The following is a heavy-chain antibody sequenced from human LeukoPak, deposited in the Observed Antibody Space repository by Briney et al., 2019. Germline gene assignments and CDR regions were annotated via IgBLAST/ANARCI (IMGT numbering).Heavy chain of an antibody. CDR2: IYYSGST. CDR3: ARGPYNWNYGGGYYYYMDV. V-gene: IGHV4-59*11. J-gene: IGHJ6*03. CDR1: GGSISSHY. D-gene: IGHD1-7*01. Sequence: SETLSLTCTVSGGSISSHYWRWIRQPPGKGLEWIGYIYYSGSTNYNPSLQSRLTISVDTYKNQFSLKLSSVTAADTAVYYCARGPYNWNYGGGYYYYMDVWGKGTTVTVSS.